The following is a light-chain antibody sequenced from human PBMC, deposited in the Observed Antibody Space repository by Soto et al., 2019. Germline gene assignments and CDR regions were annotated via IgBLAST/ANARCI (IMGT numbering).Light chain of an antibody. Sequence: ENGLKQSPGTLSLSPRERATLSCRASQSVSNNYLAWYQQKPGQAPRLLIYGASNRATGIPDRFSGSGSGTDFTLTISRLEPEDFAVYYCQQYGSLPRTFCQGTKVDIK. CDR1: QSVSNNY. J-gene: IGKJ1*01. V-gene: IGKV3-20*01. CDR2: GAS. CDR3: QQYGSLPRT.